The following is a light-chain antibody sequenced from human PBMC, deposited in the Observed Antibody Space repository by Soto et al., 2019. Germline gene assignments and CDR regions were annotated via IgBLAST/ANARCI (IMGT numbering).Light chain of an antibody. Sequence: QSVLTQPTSASGTPGQRVTISCSGSRSNIGSNYVYWYQQLPGTAPKLLIYRNNQRPSGVPDRFSGSKSGTSASLAISGLRSEDEADYYCAAWDDSLSGSVVFCGGTKVTVL. CDR2: RNN. CDR1: RSNIGSNY. V-gene: IGLV1-47*01. J-gene: IGLJ2*01. CDR3: AAWDDSLSGSVV.